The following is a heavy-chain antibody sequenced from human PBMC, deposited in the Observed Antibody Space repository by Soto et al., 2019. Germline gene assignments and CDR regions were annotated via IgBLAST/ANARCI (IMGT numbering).Heavy chain of an antibody. CDR2: IYYSGST. J-gene: IGHJ6*02. CDR3: ARDVRSYGFFEYGMDV. Sequence: SETLSLTCTVSGGSISSSSYYWGWIRQPPGKGLEWIGSIYYSGSTYYNPSLKSRVTISVDTSKNQFSLKRAFVTAADTAVYYCARDVRSYGFFEYGMDVWGQGTTVTVSS. CDR1: GGSISSSSYY. D-gene: IGHD5-18*01. V-gene: IGHV4-39*07.